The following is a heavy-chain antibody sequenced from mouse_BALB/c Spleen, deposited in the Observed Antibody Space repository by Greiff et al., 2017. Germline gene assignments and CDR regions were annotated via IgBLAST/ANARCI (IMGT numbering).Heavy chain of an antibody. V-gene: IGHV1S29*02. J-gene: IGHJ4*01. CDR3: ARAGDYEGYAMDY. CDR2: VNPNNGGT. Sequence: DVKLQESGPELVKPGASVKISCKASGYTFTGYYMHWVKQSHGKSLEWIGRVNPNNGGTSYNQKFKGKAILTVDKSSSTAYMELRSLTSEDSAVYYCARAGDYEGYAMDYWGQGTSVTVSS. CDR1: GYTFTGYY. D-gene: IGHD2-4*01.